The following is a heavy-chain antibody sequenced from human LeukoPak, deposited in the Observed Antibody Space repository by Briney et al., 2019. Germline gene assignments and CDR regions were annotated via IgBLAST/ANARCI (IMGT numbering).Heavy chain of an antibody. CDR2: ISSSSSTI. CDR1: GFTFSSYS. Sequence: AGGSLRLSCAASGFTFSSYSMNWVRQAPGKGLEWVSYISSSSSTIYYADSVKGRFTISRDNAKNSLYLQMNSLRAEDTAVYYCATSYNWNDGGHFDYWGQGTLVTVSS. D-gene: IGHD1-20*01. J-gene: IGHJ4*02. V-gene: IGHV3-48*04. CDR3: ATSYNWNDGGHFDY.